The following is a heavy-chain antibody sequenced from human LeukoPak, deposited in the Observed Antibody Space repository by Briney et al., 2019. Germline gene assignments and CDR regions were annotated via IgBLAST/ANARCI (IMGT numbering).Heavy chain of an antibody. J-gene: IGHJ4*02. CDR3: ARGMGNLNYYDSSGIDH. CDR1: GFTFSSYE. V-gene: IGHV3-48*03. Sequence: GGSLRLSCAASGFTFSSYEMNWVRQAPGKGLEWVSYISSSGSTIYYADSVKGRFTISRDNAKNSLYLQMNSLRAEDTAVYYCARGMGNLNYYDSSGIDHWGQGTLVTVSS. CDR2: ISSSGSTI. D-gene: IGHD3-22*01.